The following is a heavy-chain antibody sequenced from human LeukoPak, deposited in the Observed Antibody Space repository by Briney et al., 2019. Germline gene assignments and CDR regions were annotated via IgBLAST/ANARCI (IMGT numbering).Heavy chain of an antibody. CDR1: GGSSSGYY. J-gene: IGHJ5*02. CDR2: INHSGST. D-gene: IGHD2-2*02. V-gene: IGHV4-34*01. CDR3: ARGTYCSSTSCYMDWFDP. Sequence: SETLSLTCAVYGGSSSGYYWSWIRQPPGKGLEWIGEINHSGSTNYNPSLKSRVTISVDTSKNQFSLKLSSVTAADTAVYYCARGTYCSSTSCYMDWFDPWGQGTLVTVSS.